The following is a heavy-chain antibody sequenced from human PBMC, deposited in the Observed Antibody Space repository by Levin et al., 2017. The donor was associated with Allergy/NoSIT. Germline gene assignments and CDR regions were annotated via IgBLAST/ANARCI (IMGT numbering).Heavy chain of an antibody. CDR2: INPNSGGT. CDR1: GYTFTGYY. CDR3: ARDALWFGELPLNYFDY. V-gene: IGHV1-2*02. D-gene: IGHD3-10*01. Sequence: AASVKVSCKASGYTFTGYYMHWVRQAPGQGLEWMGWINPNSGGTNYAQKFQGRVTMTRDTSISTAYMELSRLRSDDTAVYYCARDALWFGELPLNYFDYWGQGTLVTVSS. J-gene: IGHJ4*02.